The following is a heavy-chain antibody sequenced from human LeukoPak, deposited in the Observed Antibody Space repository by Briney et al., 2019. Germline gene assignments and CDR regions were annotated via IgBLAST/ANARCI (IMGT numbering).Heavy chain of an antibody. CDR3: ARDYTGGWNDY. D-gene: IGHD7-27*01. V-gene: IGHV3-7*01. CDR2: IDQDESTI. CDR1: GFTFSRFW. J-gene: IGHJ4*02. Sequence: GGSLRLSCAASGFTFSRFWMSWVRQAPGKGLEWVASIDQDESTIRYVDSVKGRFTISRDNAKESLYLQMNSLRAEDTAVYYCARDYTGGWNDYWGQGIRVTVSS.